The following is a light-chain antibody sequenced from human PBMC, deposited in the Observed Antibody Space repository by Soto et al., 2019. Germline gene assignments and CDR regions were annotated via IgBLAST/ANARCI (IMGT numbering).Light chain of an antibody. CDR2: AAS. CDR1: QNIRTY. V-gene: IGKV1-39*01. CDR3: QQAYSKNT. Sequence: DIQMTQSPSSLSASVGDRVTIACRASQNIRTYLNWYQQNPGKAPKLPIYAASNLHSGVPSRFSGSGSGTDFNLNISSLQPEDFATYYCQQAYSKNTFGGGTKVEIK. J-gene: IGKJ4*01.